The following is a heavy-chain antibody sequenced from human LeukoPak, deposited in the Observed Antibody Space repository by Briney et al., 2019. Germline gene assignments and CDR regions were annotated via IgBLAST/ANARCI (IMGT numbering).Heavy chain of an antibody. D-gene: IGHD4-17*01. CDR3: ARGQVTTLTWLASFDI. J-gene: IGHJ3*02. Sequence: GGSLRLSCAASGFTFSIYWMSWVRQAPGKGLEWVANMKQRESEKYYADSVKGRFTISRDNAKNSLYLQMNSLRAEDTAVYYCARGQVTTLTWLASFDIWGQGTMVTVSS. CDR2: MKQRESEK. V-gene: IGHV3-7*04. CDR1: GFTFSIYW.